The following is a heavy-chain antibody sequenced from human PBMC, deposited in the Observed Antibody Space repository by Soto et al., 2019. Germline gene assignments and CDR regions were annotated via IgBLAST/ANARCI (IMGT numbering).Heavy chain of an antibody. Sequence: QVQLQVSAPGLVKPSETLSLTCTVSGDSISAYSWSWVRQPPGKGLEWIGNIHYNGNTKYNPSLKSRVTTSVDTSKNQFSLKLISVTAADTAKYFCAREGNLGRWLQPLDFWGQGTLVTVSS. CDR2: IHYNGNT. V-gene: IGHV4-59*01. J-gene: IGHJ4*02. CDR3: AREGNLGRWLQPLDF. CDR1: GDSISAYS. D-gene: IGHD1-26*01.